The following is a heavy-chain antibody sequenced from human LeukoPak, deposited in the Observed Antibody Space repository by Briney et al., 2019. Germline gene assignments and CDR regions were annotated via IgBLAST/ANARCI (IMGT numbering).Heavy chain of an antibody. D-gene: IGHD3-16*01. CDR1: GYSFNGYY. Sequence: ASVKVSCKASGYSFNGYYIHWVRQAPGQGLEWMGWINPKSGGTKYAQKFQGRVTMTRDRPITTAYMELSRLRFDGTAVYYCARVSLDYYENFHAFDIWGQGTTLTVSS. CDR2: INPKSGGT. V-gene: IGHV1-2*02. J-gene: IGHJ3*02. CDR3: ARVSLDYYENFHAFDI.